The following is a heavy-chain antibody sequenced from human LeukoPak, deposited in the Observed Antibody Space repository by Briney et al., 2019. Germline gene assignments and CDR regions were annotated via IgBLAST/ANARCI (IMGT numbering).Heavy chain of an antibody. D-gene: IGHD4-17*01. V-gene: IGHV3-48*03. CDR3: ARERETTVTYDAFDI. J-gene: IGHJ3*02. CDR1: GFTFSSYE. CDR2: ISRSGSTI. Sequence: AGGSLRLSCVASGFTFSSYEMNWVRQAPGKGLEWVSYISRSGSTIYHADSVKGRFTLSRDNAKKSLYLEMKSLRAEDTAVYYCARERETTVTYDAFDIWGLGTMVTVSS.